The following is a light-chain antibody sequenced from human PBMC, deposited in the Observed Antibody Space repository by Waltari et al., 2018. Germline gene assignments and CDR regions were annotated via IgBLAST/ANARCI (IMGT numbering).Light chain of an antibody. V-gene: IGLV2-23*02. CDR2: EVT. J-gene: IGLJ3*02. CDR3: CSYAGDTTWV. Sequence: QSALTQPASVSGSPGQSITISCTGTSSDVGNYNLVSWYQQHPGKAPKYMIYEVTKRPSGVSDRFSGSKSGKTASLTISGLQAEDEADYYCCSYAGDTTWVFGGGTKLTVL. CDR1: SSDVGNYNL.